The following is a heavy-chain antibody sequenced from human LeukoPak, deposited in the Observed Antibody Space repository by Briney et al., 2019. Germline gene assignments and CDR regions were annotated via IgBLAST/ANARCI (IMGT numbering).Heavy chain of an antibody. D-gene: IGHD3-22*01. CDR2: IIPILGIA. CDR3: AKFCDHWPYDSSGLDAFDI. V-gene: IGHV1-69*02. CDR1: GGTFSSYT. Sequence: SVKVSCKASGGTFSSYTISWVRQARGQGLEWMGRIIPILGIANYAQKFQGRVTITADKSTSTAYMELSSLRSEDTAVYYCAKFCDHWPYDSSGLDAFDIWGQGTMVTVSS. J-gene: IGHJ3*02.